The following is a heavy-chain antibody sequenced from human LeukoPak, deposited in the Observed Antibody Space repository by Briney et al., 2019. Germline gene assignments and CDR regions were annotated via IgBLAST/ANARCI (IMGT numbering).Heavy chain of an antibody. D-gene: IGHD3-10*01. CDR1: GFSFSSYS. Sequence: GGSLRLSCAASGFSFSSYSMNWVRQAPGKGLEWVSSISSSSSYIYYADSVKGRFTISRDNAKNSLYLQMNSLRAEDTAVYYCARDRGLTTSDFDYWGRGTLVTVSS. V-gene: IGHV3-21*01. J-gene: IGHJ4*02. CDR3: ARDRGLTTSDFDY. CDR2: ISSSSSYI.